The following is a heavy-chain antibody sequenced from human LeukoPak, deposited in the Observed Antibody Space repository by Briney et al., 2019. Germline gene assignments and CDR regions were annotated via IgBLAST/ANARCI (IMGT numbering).Heavy chain of an antibody. V-gene: IGHV4-34*01. CDR1: GESFYGFY. CDR2: INYSGMS. J-gene: IGHJ5*02. D-gene: IGHD3-9*01. Sequence: SETLSLTCAVYGESFYGFYWNWIRQPPGKGLEWIGEINYSGMSDYNPALKSRVAISADSSKRQFSLDLTSVTAADTAVYYCAIRLATSRLATATTWFDPWGQGTLVSVSS. CDR3: AIRLATSRLATATTWFDP.